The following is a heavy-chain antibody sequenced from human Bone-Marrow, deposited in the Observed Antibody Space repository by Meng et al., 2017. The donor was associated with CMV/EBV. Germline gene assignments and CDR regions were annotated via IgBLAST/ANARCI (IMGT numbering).Heavy chain of an antibody. V-gene: IGHV3-48*04. J-gene: IGHJ5*02. Sequence: GESLKISCAASGFSFSSYSMNWVRQAPGKGLEWVSYISSTGSTIYYADSVKGRFTISRDNAKNSLYLQMNSLRSEDTAVYYCARRGVFCSSTSCYTSGNWFDPWGQGTLVTVSS. D-gene: IGHD2-2*02. CDR3: ARRGVFCSSTSCYTSGNWFDP. CDR2: ISSTGSTI. CDR1: GFSFSSYS.